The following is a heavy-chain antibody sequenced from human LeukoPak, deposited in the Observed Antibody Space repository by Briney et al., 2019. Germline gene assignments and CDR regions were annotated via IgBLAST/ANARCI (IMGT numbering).Heavy chain of an antibody. CDR2: ISWNSGSI. CDR3: ARTDSSNYYSRPLPGADT. Sequence: GGSLRLSCAASGFTFDDYAMHWVRQAPGKGLEWVSGISWNSGSIGYADSVKGRFTISRDNAKNSLYLQMNSLRAEDTAVYYCARTDSSNYYSRPLPGADTWGQGTMVTVSS. CDR1: GFTFDDYA. V-gene: IGHV3-9*01. D-gene: IGHD3-22*01. J-gene: IGHJ3*02.